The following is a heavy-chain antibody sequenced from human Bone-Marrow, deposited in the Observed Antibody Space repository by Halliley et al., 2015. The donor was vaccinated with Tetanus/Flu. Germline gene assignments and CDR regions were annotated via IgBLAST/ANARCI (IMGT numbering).Heavy chain of an antibody. V-gene: IGHV4-59*01. Sequence: IGDVSYSGNTNYNLSPKSRASISTDTSNNQLSLKLIAVTAADTAAYFCAREDCSAGSCTLDIWSQGTLVTVSS. D-gene: IGHD2-15*01. CDR2: VSYSGNT. CDR3: AREDCSAGSCTLDI. J-gene: IGHJ4*02.